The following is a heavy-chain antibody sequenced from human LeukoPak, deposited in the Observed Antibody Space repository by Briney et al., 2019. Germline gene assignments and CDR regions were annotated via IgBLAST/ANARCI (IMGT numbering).Heavy chain of an antibody. CDR3: ARFYCSSTSCLFDY. Sequence: ASVKVSCKASGYTFTGYYMHWVRQAPGQGLEWMGWINPNSGGTNYAQKFQGRVTMTRDTSISTAYMELSRLRSDGKAVYYCARFYCSSTSCLFDYWGQGTLVTVSS. CDR2: INPNSGGT. V-gene: IGHV1-2*02. D-gene: IGHD2-2*01. J-gene: IGHJ4*02. CDR1: GYTFTGYY.